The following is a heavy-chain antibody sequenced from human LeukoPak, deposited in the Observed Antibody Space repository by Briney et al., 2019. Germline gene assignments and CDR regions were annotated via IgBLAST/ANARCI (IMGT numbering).Heavy chain of an antibody. CDR1: GGTFISYT. CDR3: ARLNVVEMATASRGAFDI. J-gene: IGHJ3*02. V-gene: IGHV1-69*02. D-gene: IGHD5-24*01. Sequence: ASVKVSCKASGGTFISYTISWVRQAPGQGLEWMGRIIPILGIANYAQKFQGRVTITADKSTSTAYMELSSLRSEDTAVYYYARLNVVEMATASRGAFDIWGQGTMVTVSS. CDR2: IIPILGIA.